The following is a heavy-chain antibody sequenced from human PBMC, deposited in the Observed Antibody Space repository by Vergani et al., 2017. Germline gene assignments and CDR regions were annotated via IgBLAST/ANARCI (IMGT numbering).Heavy chain of an antibody. CDR3: AGGLTRVRYCSGGGCYRVVDP. J-gene: IGHJ5*02. CDR2: INHSGST. Sequence: QVQLQQWGAGLLKPSETLSLTCAVYGGSFSGYYWSWIRQPPGKGLEWIGEINHSGSTNYNPSLKSRVTISVDTSKNQFSLKLSSVTAAATAVYYGAGGLTRVRYCSGGGCYRVVDPWGQGTLVTVSS. CDR1: GGSFSGYY. V-gene: IGHV4-34*01. D-gene: IGHD2-15*01.